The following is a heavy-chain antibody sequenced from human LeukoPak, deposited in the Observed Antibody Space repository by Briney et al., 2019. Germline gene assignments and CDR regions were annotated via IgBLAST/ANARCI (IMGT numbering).Heavy chain of an antibody. CDR3: ARAHSNYYDSSGYTTPNDAFDI. D-gene: IGHD3-22*01. CDR1: GGSISSYY. V-gene: IGHV4-4*07. CDR2: IYTSGST. Sequence: SETLSLTCTGSGGSISSYYWSWIRQPAGKGLEWIGRIYTSGSTNYNPSLKSRVTMSVDTSKNQFSLKLSSVTAADTAVYYCARAHSNYYDSSGYTTPNDAFDIWGQGTMVTVSS. J-gene: IGHJ3*02.